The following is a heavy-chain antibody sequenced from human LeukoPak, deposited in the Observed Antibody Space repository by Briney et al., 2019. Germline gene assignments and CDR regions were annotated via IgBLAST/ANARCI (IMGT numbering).Heavy chain of an antibody. Sequence: PGGSLRLSCAASGFTFSSYAMSWVRQAPGKGLEWVSAISGSGGSTYYADSVKGRFTISRDNSKNTLYLQMNSLRAEDTAVYYCAKSCSSSSYAHYRRLGDYYYYMDVWGKGTTVTVSS. D-gene: IGHD6-6*01. CDR3: AKSCSSSSYAHYRRLGDYYYYMDV. V-gene: IGHV3-23*01. CDR1: GFTFSSYA. CDR2: ISGSGGST. J-gene: IGHJ6*03.